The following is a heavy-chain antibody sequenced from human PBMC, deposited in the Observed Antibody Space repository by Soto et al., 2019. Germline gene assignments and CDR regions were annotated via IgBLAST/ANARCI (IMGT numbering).Heavy chain of an antibody. J-gene: IGHJ4*02. CDR1: GFTFSSYG. CDR2: ISYDGGNK. V-gene: IGHV3-30*18. CDR3: AKDSIKATEFDY. Sequence: GGSLRLSCAASGFTFSSYGMHWVRQAPGKGLEWVAVISYDGGNKYYADSVKGRFTISRDNSKNTLYLQMNSLRAEDTAVYYCAKDSIKATEFDYWGQGTLVTVSS. D-gene: IGHD1-1*01.